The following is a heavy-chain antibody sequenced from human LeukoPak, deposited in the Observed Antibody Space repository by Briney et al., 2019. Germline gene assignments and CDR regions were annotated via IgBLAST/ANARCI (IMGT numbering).Heavy chain of an antibody. V-gene: IGHV3-53*01. Sequence: GGSLRLSCAASGFTVSSNYMSWVRQAPGKGLEWVSVIYSGGSTYYADSVKGRFTISRDNSKNTLYLQMNSLRAEDTAVYYCAKGFTTMVRGVPGYWGQGTLVTVSS. CDR1: GFTVSSNY. CDR3: AKGFTTMVRGVPGY. J-gene: IGHJ4*02. CDR2: IYSGGST. D-gene: IGHD3-10*01.